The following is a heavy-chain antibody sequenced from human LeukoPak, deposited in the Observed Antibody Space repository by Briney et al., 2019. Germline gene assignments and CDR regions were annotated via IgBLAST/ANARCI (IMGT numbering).Heavy chain of an antibody. CDR2: ISWNSGSI. V-gene: IGHV3-9*01. CDR1: GFTFDDYD. D-gene: IGHD6-13*01. J-gene: IGHJ4*02. CDR3: AKDIGSSWTYFDY. Sequence: GGSLRLSCAASGFTFDDYDMHWVRQAPGKGLEWVSGISWNSGSIGYADSVKGRFTISRDNAKNSLYLQMNSLRAEDTALYYCAKDIGSSWTYFDYWGQGTLVTVSS.